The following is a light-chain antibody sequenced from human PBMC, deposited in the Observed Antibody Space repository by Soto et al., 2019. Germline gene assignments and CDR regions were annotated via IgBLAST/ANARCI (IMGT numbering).Light chain of an antibody. CDR3: QQYNSYSEA. V-gene: IGKV1-13*02. CDR2: DAS. CDR1: QGIRSA. Sequence: AIQLTQSPSSLSASVGDRVTITCRASQGIRSALGWYQQKPGKAPKLLIYDASSLESGVPSRFSGSGSGTEFTLTISSLQPDDFATYDCQQYNSYSEAFGQGTKVDIK. J-gene: IGKJ1*01.